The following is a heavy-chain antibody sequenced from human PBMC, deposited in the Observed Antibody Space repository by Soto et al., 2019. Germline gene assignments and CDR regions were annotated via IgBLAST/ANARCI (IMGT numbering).Heavy chain of an antibody. CDR3: GRLEGLATISYYFDY. D-gene: IGHD3-9*01. CDR2: VYYSGST. CDR1: GGSVSSSSYY. Sequence: QLQLQESGPGLVKPSETLSLTCTVSGGSVSSSSYYWGWVRQPPGKGLEWIGSVYYSGSTYYNPSLQSRFTISVDKSKNQSSLKLMSLSAADTAVYYCGRLEGLATISYYFDYWGQGALVTVSS. J-gene: IGHJ4*02. V-gene: IGHV4-39*01.